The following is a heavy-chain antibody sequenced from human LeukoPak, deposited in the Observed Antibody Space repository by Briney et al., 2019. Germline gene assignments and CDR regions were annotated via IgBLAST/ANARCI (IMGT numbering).Heavy chain of an antibody. D-gene: IGHD2-2*01. CDR3: ARRSTSWDLWYYFDY. CDR1: GYRFSSYW. CDR2: IYPGDSDT. V-gene: IGHV5-51*01. Sequence: PGESLKISCKGSGYRFSSYWIVWVRQMPGRGLEWMGIIYPGDSDTTYSPSFQGQATISADKSISTAYLQWSSLKASDTAIYYCARRSTSWDLWYYFDYWGQGTLVTVSS. J-gene: IGHJ4*02.